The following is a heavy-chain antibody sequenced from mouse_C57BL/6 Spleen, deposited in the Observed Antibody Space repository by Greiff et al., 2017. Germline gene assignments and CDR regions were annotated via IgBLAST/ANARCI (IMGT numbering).Heavy chain of an antibody. CDR1: GYTFTDYE. CDR3: TFIYYPFGGAY. Sequence: QVQLQQSGAELVRPGASVTLSCKASGYTFTDYEMHWVKQTPVHGLEWIGAIDPETGGTAYNQKFKGKAILTADKSSSTAYMELRSLTSDDSAVYYCTFIYYPFGGAYWGQGTLVTVSA. D-gene: IGHD2-1*01. CDR2: IDPETGGT. V-gene: IGHV1-15*01. J-gene: IGHJ3*01.